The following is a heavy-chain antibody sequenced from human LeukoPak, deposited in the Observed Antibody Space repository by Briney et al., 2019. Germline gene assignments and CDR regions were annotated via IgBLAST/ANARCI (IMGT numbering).Heavy chain of an antibody. CDR2: IRLDVGET. CDR1: GLTFCSYW. Sequence: GGSLSLSCAASGLTFCSYWMRSVCDAPGEGVGWVANIRLDVGETSSADSVKGRFTISRDNAKNSLYLQMNSRRAEDTAVYYCARGVRVVINDYWGQGTLVTVSS. D-gene: IGHD3-10*02. J-gene: IGHJ4*02. CDR3: ARGVRVVINDY. V-gene: IGHV3-7*01.